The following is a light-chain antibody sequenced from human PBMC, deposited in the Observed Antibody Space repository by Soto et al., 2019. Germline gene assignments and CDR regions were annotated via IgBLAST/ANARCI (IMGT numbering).Light chain of an antibody. V-gene: IGLV1-44*01. CDR2: ISN. CDR3: AAWDDSLNGPV. Sequence: QSVLTQPPSASGTPGQRVTISCSGGSSNIGSNTVSWYQQLPGAAPKLLIYISNERPSEVPDRFSGSKSGTSASLAISGLQSEDEAEYYCAAWDDSLNGPVFGGGTKLTVL. J-gene: IGLJ2*01. CDR1: SSNIGSNT.